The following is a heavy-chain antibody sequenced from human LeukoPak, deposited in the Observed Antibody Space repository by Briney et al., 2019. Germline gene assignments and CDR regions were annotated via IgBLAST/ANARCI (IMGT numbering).Heavy chain of an antibody. CDR1: GFTFSSYG. Sequence: GRSLRLSCAASGFTFSSYGMRWVRQAPGKGLEWVAVIYSGGSTYYADSVKGRFTISRDNSTNTLYLQMNSLRAEDTAVYYCARFGRGYSYGSFDYWGQGTLVTVSS. CDR3: ARFGRGYSYGSFDY. CDR2: IYSGGST. V-gene: IGHV3-66*01. D-gene: IGHD5-18*01. J-gene: IGHJ4*02.